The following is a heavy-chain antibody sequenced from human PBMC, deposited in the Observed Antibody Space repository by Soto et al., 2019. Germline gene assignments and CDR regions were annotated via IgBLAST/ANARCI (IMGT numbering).Heavy chain of an antibody. Sequence: ASVKVSCKASGYTFTSYGISWVRQAPGQGLEWMGWISAYNGNTNYAQKFQGRVTITADESTSTAYMELSSLRSEDTAVYYCARDATPDYDILTGYLYWGQGTLVTVSS. V-gene: IGHV1-18*01. CDR2: ISAYNGNT. D-gene: IGHD3-9*01. CDR3: ARDATPDYDILTGYLY. CDR1: GYTFTSYG. J-gene: IGHJ4*02.